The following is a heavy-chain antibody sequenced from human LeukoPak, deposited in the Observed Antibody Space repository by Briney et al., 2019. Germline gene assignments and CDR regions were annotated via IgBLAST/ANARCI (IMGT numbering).Heavy chain of an antibody. CDR1: GYTFTSYG. D-gene: IGHD2-15*01. CDR3: ARDMQQTPYYYYGMDV. J-gene: IGHJ6*02. Sequence: SVKVSCKASGYTFTSYGISWVRPAPGQGLEWMGGIIPIFGTANYAQKFQGRVTITADESTSTAYMELSRLRSDDTAVYYCARDMQQTPYYYYGMDVWGQGTTVTVSS. V-gene: IGHV1-69*13. CDR2: IIPIFGTA.